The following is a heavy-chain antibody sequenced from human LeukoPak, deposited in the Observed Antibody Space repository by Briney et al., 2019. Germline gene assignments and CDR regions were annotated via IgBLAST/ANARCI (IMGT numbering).Heavy chain of an antibody. V-gene: IGHV1-69*04. CDR1: GDTFNTYA. J-gene: IGHJ4*02. Sequence: SVKVSCKAAGDTFNTYALIWVRQAPGQGLEWMGRIVPIFGRTNYAQKFQDRGTITPDKYTSTIYMELSNLRSEDTAIYYCSSLMSTMQNGGFDHWGQGTLVTVSS. CDR3: SSLMSTMQNGGFDH. CDR2: IVPIFGRT. D-gene: IGHD2/OR15-2a*01.